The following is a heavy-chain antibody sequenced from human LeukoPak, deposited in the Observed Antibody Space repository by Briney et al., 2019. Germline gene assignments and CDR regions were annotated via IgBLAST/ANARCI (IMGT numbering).Heavy chain of an antibody. CDR1: GYTFTGYY. CDR3: ARTLGHYEYYYDSSGYRPIGWFDP. J-gene: IGHJ5*02. V-gene: IGHV1-2*02. D-gene: IGHD3-22*01. CDR2: INPNSGGT. Sequence: ASVKVSCKASGYTFTGYYMHWVRQAPGQGLEWMGWINPNSGGTNYAQKFQGRVTMTRDTSISTAYMELSRLRSDDTAVYYCARTLGHYEYYYDSSGYRPIGWFDPWGQGTLVTVSS.